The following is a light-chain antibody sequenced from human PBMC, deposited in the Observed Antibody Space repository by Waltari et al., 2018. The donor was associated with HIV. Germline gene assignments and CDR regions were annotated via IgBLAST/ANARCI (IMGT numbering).Light chain of an antibody. V-gene: IGLV2-8*01. CDR2: EVN. CDR1: SSDVERYNS. Sequence: QSALTQPPSASGSPGQSVTISCPATSSDVERYNSVSCYRQLPGKAPKLMIFEVNKRPSGVPDRFSGSQSGNTASLTVSGLQPEDEADYYCSSHAGSNLFVVFGGGTKLTVL. J-gene: IGLJ2*01. CDR3: SSHAGSNLFVV.